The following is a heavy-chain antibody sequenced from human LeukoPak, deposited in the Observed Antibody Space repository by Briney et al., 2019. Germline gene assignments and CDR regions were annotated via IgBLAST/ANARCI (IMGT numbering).Heavy chain of an antibody. CDR2: IYPRDSDT. V-gene: IGHV5-51*01. Sequence: GESMKISCEASGYTFTHQWIGWVRQMPGTGLEWVGIIYPRDSDTIYSPSFQGHVTISADTSINTAYLEWRSLEASDTAMYYCARHSDVVGAFWGQGNQVTVSS. CDR3: ARHSDVVGAF. D-gene: IGHD3-16*01. J-gene: IGHJ4*02. CDR1: GYTFTHQW.